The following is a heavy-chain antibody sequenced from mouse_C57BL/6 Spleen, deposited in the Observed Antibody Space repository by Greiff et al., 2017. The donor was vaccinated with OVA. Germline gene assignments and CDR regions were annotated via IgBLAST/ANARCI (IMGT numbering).Heavy chain of an antibody. CDR3: ARGSSYASYAMDY. CDR2: ISDGGSYT. D-gene: IGHD1-1*01. V-gene: IGHV5-4*01. Sequence: EVQLVESGGGLVKPGGSLKLSCAASGFTFSSYAMSWVRQTPEKRLEWVATISDGGSYTYYPDNVKGRFTISRDNAKNNLYLQMSHLKSEDTAMYYCARGSSYASYAMDYWGQGTSVTVSS. CDR1: GFTFSSYA. J-gene: IGHJ4*01.